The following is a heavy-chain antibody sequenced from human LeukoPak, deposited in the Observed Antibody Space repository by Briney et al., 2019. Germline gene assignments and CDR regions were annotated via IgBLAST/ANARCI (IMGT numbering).Heavy chain of an antibody. CDR1: GSTPSSDY. V-gene: IGHV3-66*01. CDR3: AREAYGDWYYFDY. Sequence: GGSRRLSWAASGSTPSSDYMSWVSQAQRNLVGWDSVIYSGGSTYYADSVKGRFTISRDNSKNTLYLQMNSLRAEDTAVYYCAREAYGDWYYFDYWGQGTLVTVSS. J-gene: IGHJ4*02. D-gene: IGHD4-17*01. CDR2: IYSGGST.